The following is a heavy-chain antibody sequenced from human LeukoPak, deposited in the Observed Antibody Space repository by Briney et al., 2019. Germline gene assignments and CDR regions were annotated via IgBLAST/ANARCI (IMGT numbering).Heavy chain of an antibody. CDR1: GFTFSSYG. J-gene: IGHJ5*02. D-gene: IGHD6-13*01. CDR2: ISYDGSNK. Sequence: PGRSLRLSCAASGFTFSSYGMHWVRQAPGKGLEWVAVISYDGSNKYYADSVKGRFTISRDNSKNTLYLQMNSLRAEDTAVYYCAKEGNIAAAAINWFDPWGQGTLVTVSS. V-gene: IGHV3-30*18. CDR3: AKEGNIAAAAINWFDP.